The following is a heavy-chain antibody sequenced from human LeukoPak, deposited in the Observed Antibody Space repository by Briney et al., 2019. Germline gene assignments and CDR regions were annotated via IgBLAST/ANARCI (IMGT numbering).Heavy chain of an antibody. D-gene: IGHD3-22*01. J-gene: IGHJ5*02. CDR1: GFTSSSYW. CDR3: ARVLSGSWDWFDP. CDR2: IKQDGSEK. V-gene: IGHV3-7*01. Sequence: PGGSLRLSCAASGFTSSSYWMTWVRQVPGRGLEWVANIKQDGSEKYYVDSVKGRFTISRDNAKNTVYVQMNSLRAEDTAVYYCARVLSGSWDWFDPWGQGTLVTVSS.